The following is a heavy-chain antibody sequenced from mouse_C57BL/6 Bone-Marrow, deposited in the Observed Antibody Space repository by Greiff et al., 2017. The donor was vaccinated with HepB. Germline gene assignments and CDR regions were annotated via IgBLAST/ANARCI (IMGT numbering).Heavy chain of an antibody. J-gene: IGHJ4*01. Sequence: EVNVVESGGGLVKPGGSLKLSCAASGFTFSDYGMHWVRQAPEKGLEWVAYISSGSSTIYYADTVKGRFTISRDNAKNTLFLQMTSLRSEDTAMYYCARERATVVAHYYAMDYWGQGTSVTVSS. D-gene: IGHD1-1*01. CDR2: ISSGSSTI. CDR3: ARERATVVAHYYAMDY. CDR1: GFTFSDYG. V-gene: IGHV5-17*01.